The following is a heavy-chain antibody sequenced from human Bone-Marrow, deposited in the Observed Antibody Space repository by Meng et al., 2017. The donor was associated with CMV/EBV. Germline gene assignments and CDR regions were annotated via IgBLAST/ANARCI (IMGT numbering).Heavy chain of an antibody. CDR3: AREDLVDGSGNYFDN. D-gene: IGHD3-10*01. CDR1: GYTFSNYD. V-gene: IGHV1-8*01. CDR2: MNPNRGNT. J-gene: IGHJ4*02. Sequence: ASVKVSCKASGYTFSNYDIIWVRQASGQGLEWVGWMNPNRGNTAYAQKFQGRVTMTSDTSTSTVYMELSSLRSENTAMYYGAREDLVDGSGNYFDNWGQGTLVTVSS.